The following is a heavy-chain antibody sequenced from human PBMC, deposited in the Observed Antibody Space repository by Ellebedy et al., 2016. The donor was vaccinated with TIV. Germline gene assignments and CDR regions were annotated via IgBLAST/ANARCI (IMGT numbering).Heavy chain of an antibody. CDR3: ARDLLPHGSGSVADY. CDR2: ISYDGSNK. Sequence: GESLKISCAASGFTFSSYGMHWVRQAPGKGLEWVAVISYDGSNKYYADSVKGRFTISRDNSKNTLYLQMNSLRAEDTAVYYCARDLLPHGSGSVADYWGQGTLVTVSS. CDR1: GFTFSSYG. D-gene: IGHD3-10*01. V-gene: IGHV3-30*03. J-gene: IGHJ4*02.